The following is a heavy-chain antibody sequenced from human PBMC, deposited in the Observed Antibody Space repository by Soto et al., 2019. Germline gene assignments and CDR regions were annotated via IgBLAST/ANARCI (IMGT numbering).Heavy chain of an antibody. CDR2: ISAYNGNT. J-gene: IGHJ5*02. CDR3: ARVPGP. V-gene: IGHV1-18*01. CDR1: CDTLANCS. Sequence: GASVKLTCKESCDTLANCSCGWVRQAPGQGLEWMGWISAYNGNTNYAQKLQGRVTMTTDTSTSSASMELRSLRSDDTAVYYCARVPGPWGQGTLVTVSS.